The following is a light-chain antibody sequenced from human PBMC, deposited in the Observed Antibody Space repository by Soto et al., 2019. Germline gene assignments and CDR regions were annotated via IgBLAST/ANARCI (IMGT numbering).Light chain of an antibody. J-gene: IGKJ4*01. Sequence: DIQMTQSPSSLSASVGDRVTITCRASQSISTYLHWYQQKPGKAPNLLIYAASTLQSGVPSRFSGSGSGTDFTLTISSLQPADFATYFGQHGYSTPLTFGGGTKVDIK. CDR2: AAS. CDR3: QHGYSTPLT. V-gene: IGKV1-39*01. CDR1: QSISTY.